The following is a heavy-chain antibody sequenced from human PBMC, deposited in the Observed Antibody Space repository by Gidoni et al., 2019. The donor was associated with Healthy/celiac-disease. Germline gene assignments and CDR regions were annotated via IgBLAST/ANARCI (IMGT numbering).Heavy chain of an antibody. CDR1: GFTFSHYA. CDR2: IWYDGSNE. J-gene: IGHJ4*02. Sequence: QVRLVESGGGVVQPGRSLRLSCAASGFTFSHYAMHWVRQAPGKGLKWVAVIWYDGSNEYYADSVKGRFTSSRDNSKNTLYLQMNSLRAEDTAVYYCAKDMYMTTVTTLDYWGRGTLVTVSS. V-gene: IGHV3-33*06. CDR3: AKDMYMTTVTTLDY. D-gene: IGHD4-4*01.